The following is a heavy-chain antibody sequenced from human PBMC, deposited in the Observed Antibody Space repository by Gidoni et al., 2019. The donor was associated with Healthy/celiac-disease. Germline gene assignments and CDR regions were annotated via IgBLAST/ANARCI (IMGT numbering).Heavy chain of an antibody. CDR3: ARGWNMITFGGVMWGMDV. J-gene: IGHJ6*02. Sequence: QVQLQQWGAGLLKPSETLSLTCAVYGGSFSGYYWSWIRQPPGKGLEWIGEINHSGSTNYNPSLKSRVTISVDTSKNQFSLKLSSVTAADTAVYYCARGWNMITFGGVMWGMDVWGQGTTVTVSS. CDR1: GGSFSGYY. D-gene: IGHD3-16*01. CDR2: INHSGST. V-gene: IGHV4-34*01.